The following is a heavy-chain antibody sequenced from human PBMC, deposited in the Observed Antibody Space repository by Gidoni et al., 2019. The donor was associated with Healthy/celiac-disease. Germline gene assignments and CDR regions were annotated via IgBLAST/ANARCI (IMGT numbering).Heavy chain of an antibody. CDR3: ARFGSSGWYYYYGMDV. J-gene: IGHJ6*02. CDR1: GGSFSGYY. Sequence: QVQLQQWCAGLLKPSETLSLTCAVYGGSFSGYYWSWIRQPPGKGLEWIGEINHSGSTNYNPSLKSRVTRSVDTSKNQCSLKLSSVTAADTAVYYCARFGSSGWYYYYGMDVWGQGTTVTVSS. CDR2: INHSGST. D-gene: IGHD6-19*01. V-gene: IGHV4-34*01.